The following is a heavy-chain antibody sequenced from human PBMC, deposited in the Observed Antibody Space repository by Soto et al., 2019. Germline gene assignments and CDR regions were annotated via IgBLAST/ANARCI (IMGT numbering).Heavy chain of an antibody. CDR2: ISGSGGST. J-gene: IGHJ4*02. CDR3: AKNSGYSCDDNTDLDY. V-gene: IGHV3-23*01. CDR1: GFTFSSYA. Sequence: GGSLRLSCAASGFTFSSYAMSWVRQAPGKGLEWVSAISGSGGSTYYADSVKGRFTISRDNSKNTLYLQMNSLRAEDTAVYYCAKNSGYSCDDNTDLDYWGQGALVTAS. D-gene: IGHD5-12*01.